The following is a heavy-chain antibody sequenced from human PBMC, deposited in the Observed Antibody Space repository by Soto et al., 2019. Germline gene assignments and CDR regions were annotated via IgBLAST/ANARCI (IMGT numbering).Heavy chain of an antibody. CDR1: GYNFNIHS. CDR3: ARDRASGSFDY. V-gene: IGHV7-4-1*01. Sequence: GAAVKVSCKGSGYNFNIHSINCFLQAPGQGLEWMGWINPNTGNPTYEQGFTGRFVFSVDTSVSTVYLQIFNLKADDSAVYYCARDRASGSFDYWGQGTLVTVSS. D-gene: IGHD1-26*01. CDR2: INPNTGNP. J-gene: IGHJ4*02.